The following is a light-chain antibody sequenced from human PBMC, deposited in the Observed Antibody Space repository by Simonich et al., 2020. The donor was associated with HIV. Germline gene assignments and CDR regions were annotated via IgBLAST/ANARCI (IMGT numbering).Light chain of an antibody. J-gene: IGKJ1*01. Sequence: EIVLTQSPDTLSLSPGERATLSCRASQSVSSSYLAWFQQKPGQAPRLLIYAASSRAIGIPDRFSGSGSGTDFTLTISSLQSEDFAVYYCQQYNNWPPWTFGQGTKVEIK. CDR1: QSVSSSY. V-gene: IGKV3-20*01. CDR2: AAS. CDR3: QQYNNWPPWT.